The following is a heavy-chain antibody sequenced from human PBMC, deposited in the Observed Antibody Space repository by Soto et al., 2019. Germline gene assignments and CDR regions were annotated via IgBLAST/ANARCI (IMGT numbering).Heavy chain of an antibody. D-gene: IGHD6-13*01. Sequence: QVQLVQSGAEVKKPGSSVKVSCKASGGTFSSYAISWVRQAPGQGLEWMGGIIPIFGTANYAQKFQGRVTITADESTSTAYMELSSLRSEDTAVYYGARRGENASDRLAPGIAALTYYYYYGMDVWGEGTTVTVSS. CDR2: IIPIFGTA. V-gene: IGHV1-69*01. J-gene: IGHJ6*04. CDR1: GGTFSSYA. CDR3: ARRGENASDRLAPGIAALTYYYYYGMDV.